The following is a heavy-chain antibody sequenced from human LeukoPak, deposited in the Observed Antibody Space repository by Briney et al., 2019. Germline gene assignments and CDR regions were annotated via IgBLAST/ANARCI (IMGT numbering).Heavy chain of an antibody. CDR1: GGSISSYY. D-gene: IGHD3-22*01. CDR3: AGSFRYYYDSSGYRIDY. Sequence: SETLSLTCTVSGGSISSYYWSWIRQPAGKGPEWIGRIYTSGSTNYNPSLKSRVTMSVDTSKNQFSLKLSSVTAADTAVYYCAGSFRYYYDSSGYRIDYWGQGTLVTVSS. CDR2: IYTSGST. J-gene: IGHJ4*02. V-gene: IGHV4-4*07.